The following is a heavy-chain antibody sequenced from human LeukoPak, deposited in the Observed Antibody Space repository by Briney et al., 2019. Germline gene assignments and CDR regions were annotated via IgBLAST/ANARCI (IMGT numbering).Heavy chain of an antibody. D-gene: IGHD3-10*01. J-gene: IGHJ4*02. V-gene: IGHV3-48*03. CDR3: ARSYYYGSGDFRGFDY. Sequence: GGSLRLSCAASGFTFSTYEMKWVRQAPGKGLEWVSHISSSASTIYYADSVKGRFTISRDNAKSSLYLQMNSLRAEDTAVYYCARSYYYGSGDFRGFDYWGQGTLVTVSS. CDR1: GFTFSTYE. CDR2: ISSSASTI.